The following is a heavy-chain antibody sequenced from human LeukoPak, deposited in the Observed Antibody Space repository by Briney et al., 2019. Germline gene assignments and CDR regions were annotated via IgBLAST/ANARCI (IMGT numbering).Heavy chain of an antibody. Sequence: SETLSLTCTISGGSISSYYWSWIRQPPGKGLEWIGYIYYSGSTNYNPSLKSRVTISVDTSKNQFSLKLSSVTAADTAVYYCARESNLFGVADDAFDIWGQGTMVTVSS. V-gene: IGHV4-59*01. CDR2: IYYSGST. D-gene: IGHD3-3*01. J-gene: IGHJ3*02. CDR1: GGSISSYY. CDR3: ARESNLFGVADDAFDI.